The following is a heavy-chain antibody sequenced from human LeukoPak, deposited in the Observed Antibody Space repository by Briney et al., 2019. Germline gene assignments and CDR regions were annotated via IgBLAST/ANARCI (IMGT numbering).Heavy chain of an antibody. CDR1: GYTFTSYD. J-gene: IGHJ4*02. CDR2: MNPNSGNT. D-gene: IGHD6-6*01. CDR3: ARWSIAARPGGFDY. Sequence: ASVKVSCKASGYTFTSYDINWVRQATGQGLEWMGWMNPNSGNTGYAQKFQGRVTMTRNASISTAYMELSSLRSEVTAAYYCARWSIAARPGGFDYWGQGTLVTVAS. V-gene: IGHV1-8*01.